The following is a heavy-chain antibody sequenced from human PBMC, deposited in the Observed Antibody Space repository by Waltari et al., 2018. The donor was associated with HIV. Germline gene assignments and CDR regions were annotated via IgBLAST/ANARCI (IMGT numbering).Heavy chain of an antibody. CDR3: AKGPRWLPEGLSDY. J-gene: IGHJ4*02. CDR1: GFTFSSYA. Sequence: EVQLLESGGGLVQPGGSLRLSCAASGFTFSSYAMSWVRQAPGKGLEWVSAIGGSGGSTYYADSVKGRFTISRDNSKNTLYLQMNSLRAEDTAVYYCAKGPRWLPEGLSDYWGQGTLVTVSS. CDR2: IGGSGGST. V-gene: IGHV3-23*01. D-gene: IGHD3-22*01.